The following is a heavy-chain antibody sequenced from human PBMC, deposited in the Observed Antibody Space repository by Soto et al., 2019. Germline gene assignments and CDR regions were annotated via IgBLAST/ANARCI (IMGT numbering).Heavy chain of an antibody. D-gene: IGHD6-13*01. Sequence: QVQLVQSGAEVKKPGASVKVSCKASGYTFTSYAMHWVRQAPGQRLEWMGWINAGNGNTKYSQKFQGRGTITRDTAASTAYMELSSVRSEDTAVNYCAGVTIAAANSFDYWGQRTLVTVSS. CDR1: GYTFTSYA. CDR3: AGVTIAAANSFDY. V-gene: IGHV1-3*01. J-gene: IGHJ4*02. CDR2: INAGNGNT.